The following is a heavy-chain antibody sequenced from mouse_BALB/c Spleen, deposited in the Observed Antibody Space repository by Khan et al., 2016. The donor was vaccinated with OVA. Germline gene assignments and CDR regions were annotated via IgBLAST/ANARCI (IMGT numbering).Heavy chain of an antibody. V-gene: IGHV1-4*01. D-gene: IGHD2-14*01. CDR3: VRDGAYYRSDGWFTY. J-gene: IGHJ3*01. CDR1: GYTITSYK. Sequence: QVQLKQSGAELARPGASVKMSCKASGYTITSYKIHWIKLRPGQGLEWIGYINPSNGYTNYNQKFKDKATLTADKSSTTAYMQLSSLTSDVSAVYNGVRDGAYYRSDGWFTYWGQGTLVTVSA. CDR2: INPSNGYT.